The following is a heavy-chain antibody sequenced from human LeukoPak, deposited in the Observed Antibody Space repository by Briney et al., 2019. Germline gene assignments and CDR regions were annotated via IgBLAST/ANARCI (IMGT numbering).Heavy chain of an antibody. D-gene: IGHD6-19*01. Sequence: PGESLKISCKGSGYSFTSYWIGWVRQMPGKGLEWMGIIYPGDSDTGYSPSFQGQVTISADKSISTAYLQWSSLKASDTAMYYCARLKGGKQWLVRYYFDYWGQGTLVTVSS. V-gene: IGHV5-51*01. CDR3: ARLKGGKQWLVRYYFDY. CDR1: GYSFTSYW. J-gene: IGHJ4*02. CDR2: IYPGDSDT.